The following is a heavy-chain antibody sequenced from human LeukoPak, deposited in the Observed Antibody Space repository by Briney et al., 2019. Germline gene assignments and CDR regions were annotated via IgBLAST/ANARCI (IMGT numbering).Heavy chain of an antibody. J-gene: IGHJ4*02. D-gene: IGHD3-22*01. CDR1: GFTFSSYA. Sequence: TGGSLRLSCAASGFTFSSYAMSWVRQAPGKGLEWVSTISGSGGSTYYADSVKRRFTISRDNSKNTLYLQMNSLRAEDTAVYYCAKGPTYYYDSSGYYYFDYWGQGTLVTVSS. CDR2: ISGSGGST. V-gene: IGHV3-23*01. CDR3: AKGPTYYYDSSGYYYFDY.